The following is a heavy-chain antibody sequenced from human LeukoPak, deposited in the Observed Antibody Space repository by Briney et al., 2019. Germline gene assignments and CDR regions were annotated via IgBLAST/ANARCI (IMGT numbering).Heavy chain of an antibody. D-gene: IGHD4-17*01. CDR1: GFTFDDYA. Sequence: GGSLRLSCAASGFTFDDYAMHWVRQAPGKGLEWVSGISWNSGSIGYADSVKGRFTISRDNAKNSLYLQMNSLRAEDTALYYCAKAYYGDQIPNFDYWGQGTLVTVSS. CDR2: ISWNSGSI. J-gene: IGHJ4*02. CDR3: AKAYYGDQIPNFDY. V-gene: IGHV3-9*01.